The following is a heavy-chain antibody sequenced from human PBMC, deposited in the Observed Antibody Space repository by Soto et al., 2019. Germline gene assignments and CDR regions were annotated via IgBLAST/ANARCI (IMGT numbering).Heavy chain of an antibody. CDR2: SLPIFGTS. CDR3: ARWGRYPKSSCYYGMDV. CDR1: GGTFSTYS. D-gene: IGHD1-20*01. J-gene: IGHJ6*02. Sequence: QVQLVQSGAEVKKPGSSVKVSCKASGGTFSTYSISWVRQAPGQGLEWMGESLPIFGTSHYAQNFQGRVTINADESTSTVYMELSSLRSDDTAVYYRARWGRYPKSSCYYGMDVWGQGTTVTVSS. V-gene: IGHV1-69*01.